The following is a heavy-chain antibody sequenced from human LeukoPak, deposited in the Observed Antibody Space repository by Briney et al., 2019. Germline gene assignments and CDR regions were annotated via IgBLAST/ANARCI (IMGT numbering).Heavy chain of an antibody. CDR1: GGSISSGSYY. CDR3: ASPREMATIYDAFDV. V-gene: IGHV4-39*01. D-gene: IGHD5-24*01. Sequence: PSETLSLTCTVSGGSISSGSYYWSWIRQPPGKGLEWIATIYYNGDTYYNPSLKSRVTISVDTSKNQLSLKLTSVTAADTAQYYCASPREMATIYDAFDVWGQGTMVTVSS. J-gene: IGHJ3*01. CDR2: IYYNGDT.